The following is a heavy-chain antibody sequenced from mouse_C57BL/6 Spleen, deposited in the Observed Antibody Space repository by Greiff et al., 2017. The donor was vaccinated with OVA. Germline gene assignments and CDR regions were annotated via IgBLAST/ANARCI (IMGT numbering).Heavy chain of an antibody. J-gene: IGHJ4*01. V-gene: IGHV1-52*01. CDR1: GYTFTSYW. Sequence: QVQLQQPGAELVRPGSSVKLSCKASGYTFTSYWMHWVKQRPIQGLEWIGNIDPSDSETHYNQKFKDKATLTVDKSSSTAYMQLSSLTSEDSAVYYCARGAGSLYYAMDYWGQGTSVTVSS. CDR3: ARGAGSLYYAMDY. CDR2: IDPSDSET. D-gene: IGHD3-3*01.